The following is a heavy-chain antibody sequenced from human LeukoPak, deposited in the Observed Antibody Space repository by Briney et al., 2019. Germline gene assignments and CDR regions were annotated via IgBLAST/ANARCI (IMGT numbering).Heavy chain of an antibody. CDR1: GYSFTSYW. Sequence: KISCKGSGYSFTSYWISWVRQAPGQGLEWMGGIIPIFGTANYAQKFQGRVTITADESTSTAYMELSSLRSEDTAVYYCARSTRIFGVVIISMVYFDYWGQGTLVTVSS. V-gene: IGHV1-69*01. D-gene: IGHD3-3*01. J-gene: IGHJ4*02. CDR3: ARSTRIFGVVIISMVYFDY. CDR2: IIPIFGTA.